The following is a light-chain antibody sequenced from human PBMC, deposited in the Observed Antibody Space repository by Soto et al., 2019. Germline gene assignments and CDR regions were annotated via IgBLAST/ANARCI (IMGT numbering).Light chain of an antibody. CDR3: QQSYSTPGA. V-gene: IGKV1-8*01. Sequence: AIRMTQSPSSLSASTGDRVTITCRASQGISSYLAWYQQKPGKAPKLLIYAASTLQSGVPSRFSGSGSGTDFTLTISSLQPEDFATYYCQQSYSTPGAFGPGTKVDIK. CDR1: QGISSY. J-gene: IGKJ3*01. CDR2: AAS.